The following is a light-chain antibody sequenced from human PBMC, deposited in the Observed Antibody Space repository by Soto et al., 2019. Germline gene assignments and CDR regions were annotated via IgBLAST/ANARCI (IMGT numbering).Light chain of an antibody. V-gene: IGKV1-12*01. J-gene: IGKJ4*01. CDR1: QAVSPW. CDR2: AAS. CDR3: QEANSFPRT. Sequence: IQMTQSPSFVSASVGDRVTITCRASQAVSPWLAWSQQKPGDALNLLIYAASALQSGVPSRFSGSGSGTDITRTTRRLHPENFGTYCCQEANSFPRTFCGGSKVNIK.